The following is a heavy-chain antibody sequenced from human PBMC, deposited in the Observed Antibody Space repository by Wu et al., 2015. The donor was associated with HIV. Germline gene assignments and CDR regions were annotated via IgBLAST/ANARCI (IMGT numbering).Heavy chain of an antibody. D-gene: IGHD4-23*01. CDR1: GYSFTTYG. CDR2: ISPHNGET. Sequence: QVQLVQSGAEVGKPGASVKVSCKAFGYSFTTYGISWMRQAPGQGLEWMGWISPHNGETKYSQKFQGRVTLTADTSTSTAYMDMRNLRSGDTAVYFXARGSGASGGYSLSYALDIWGQGTKVTVSS. J-gene: IGHJ3*02. V-gene: IGHV1-18*01. CDR3: ARGSGASGGYSLSYALDI.